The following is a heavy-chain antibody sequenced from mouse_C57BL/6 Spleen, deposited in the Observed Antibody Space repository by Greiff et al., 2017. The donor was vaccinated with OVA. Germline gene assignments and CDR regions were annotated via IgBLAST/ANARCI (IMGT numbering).Heavy chain of an antibody. CDR1: GYTFTSYW. Sequence: QVQLQQPGAELVKPGASVKLSCKASGYTFTSYWMQWVKQRPGQGLEWIGEIDPSDSYTNYNQKFKGKATLTVDTSSSTAYMQLSSLTSEDSAVYYCAFYYYGSSDYWGQGTTLTVSS. CDR3: AFYYYGSSDY. CDR2: IDPSDSYT. V-gene: IGHV1-50*01. D-gene: IGHD1-1*01. J-gene: IGHJ2*01.